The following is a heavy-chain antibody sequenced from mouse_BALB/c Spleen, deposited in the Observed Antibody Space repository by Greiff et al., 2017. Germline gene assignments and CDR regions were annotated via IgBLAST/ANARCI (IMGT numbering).Heavy chain of an antibody. CDR3: ARDGNYGESAMDY. J-gene: IGHJ4*01. V-gene: IGHV7-3*02. CDR1: GFTFTDYY. D-gene: IGHD2-1*01. Sequence: EVQLVESGGGLVQPGGSLRLSCATSGFTFTDYYMSWVRQPPGKALEWLGFIRNKANGYTTEYSASVKGRFTISRDNSQSILYLQMNTLRAEDSATYYCARDGNYGESAMDYWGQGTSVTVSS. CDR2: IRNKANGYTT.